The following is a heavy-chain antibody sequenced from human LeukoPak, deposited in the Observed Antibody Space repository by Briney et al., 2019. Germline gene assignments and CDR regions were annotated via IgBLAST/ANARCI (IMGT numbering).Heavy chain of an antibody. Sequence: EASVKVSCKASGYTFSGYYIHWVRQAPGQGLEWMGWINPHSGGTNYAQKFQGRVTMTRDTSINTAYMELSRLRSDDTAVYYCARFSARHGALFDYWGQGTLVTVSS. CDR1: GYTFSGYY. V-gene: IGHV1-2*02. CDR3: ARFSARHGALFDY. D-gene: IGHD3-10*01. J-gene: IGHJ4*02. CDR2: INPHSGGT.